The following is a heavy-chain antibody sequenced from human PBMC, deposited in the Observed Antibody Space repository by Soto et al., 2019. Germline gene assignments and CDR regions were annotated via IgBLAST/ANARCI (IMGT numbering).Heavy chain of an antibody. J-gene: IGHJ6*02. D-gene: IGHD3-3*01. Sequence: GASVKVSCKASGGTFSSYAISWVRQAPGQGLEWMGGFIPIFGTANYAQKFQGRVTITADESTSTAYMELSSLRSEDTAVYYCASDTYYDFWSGHPLTVYYYYGMDVWGQGTTVTVSS. CDR1: GGTFSSYA. V-gene: IGHV1-69*13. CDR3: ASDTYYDFWSGHPLTVYYYYGMDV. CDR2: FIPIFGTA.